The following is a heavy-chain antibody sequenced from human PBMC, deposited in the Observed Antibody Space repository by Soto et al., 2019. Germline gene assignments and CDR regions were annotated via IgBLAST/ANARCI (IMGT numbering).Heavy chain of an antibody. Sequence: SETLSLTCTVSGGSISSGGYYWSWIRQHPGKGLEWIGYIYYSGSTYYNPSLKSRVTISVDTSKNQFSLKLSSVTAADTAVYYCASSRCSGGSCYSLAPDPFDSWGQGTLVTAPQ. J-gene: IGHJ4*02. CDR2: IYYSGST. V-gene: IGHV4-31*03. CDR3: ASSRCSGGSCYSLAPDPFDS. D-gene: IGHD2-15*01. CDR1: GGSISSGGYY.